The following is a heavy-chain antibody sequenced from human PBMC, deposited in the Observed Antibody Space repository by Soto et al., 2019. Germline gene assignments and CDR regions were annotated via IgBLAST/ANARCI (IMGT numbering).Heavy chain of an antibody. CDR1: GYTLTELS. J-gene: IGHJ6*02. Sequence: ASVKVSYKVSGYTLTELSMHWVRQAPGKGLEWMGGFDPEDGETIYAQKFQGRVTMTEDTSTDTAYMELSSLRSEDTAVYYCATGPFYYDSSAPGGMDVWGQGTTVTVSS. CDR2: FDPEDGET. D-gene: IGHD3-22*01. CDR3: ATGPFYYDSSAPGGMDV. V-gene: IGHV1-24*01.